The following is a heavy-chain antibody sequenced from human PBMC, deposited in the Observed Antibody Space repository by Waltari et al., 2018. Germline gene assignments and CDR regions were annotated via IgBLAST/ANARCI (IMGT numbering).Heavy chain of an antibody. Sequence: QVQLVQSGAEVKKPGASVKVSCKASGYTFTSYYMHLVRQAPGQGLEWMGIIKPSGGSTSYAQKFQGRVTMTRDTSTSTGYMELSSLRSEDTAVYYCAREDSSSPDWYFDLWGRGTLVTVSA. V-gene: IGHV1-46*01. D-gene: IGHD6-6*01. CDR2: IKPSGGST. CDR1: GYTFTSYY. CDR3: AREDSSSPDWYFDL. J-gene: IGHJ2*01.